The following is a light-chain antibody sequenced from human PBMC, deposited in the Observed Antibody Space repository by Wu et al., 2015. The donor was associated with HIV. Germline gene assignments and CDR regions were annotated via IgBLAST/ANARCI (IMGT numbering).Light chain of an antibody. CDR3: QHRTSWPFT. CDR1: QSVSSNY. Sequence: EIVLTQSPGTLSLSPGERATLSCRASQSVSSNYLAWYQQKPGQAPRLLIYGASSRATGIPDRFSGSGSGTDFALTISSLDPEDFAIYYCQHRTSWPFTFGPGTRVDIK. J-gene: IGKJ3*01. V-gene: IGKV3D-20*02. CDR2: GAS.